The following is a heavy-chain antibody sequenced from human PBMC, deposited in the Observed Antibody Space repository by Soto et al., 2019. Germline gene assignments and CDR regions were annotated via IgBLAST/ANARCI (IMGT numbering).Heavy chain of an antibody. D-gene: IGHD4-17*01. CDR3: ARDAPYGDPENFQH. V-gene: IGHV1-18*01. CDR1: GYTFTRYG. J-gene: IGHJ1*01. Sequence: ASVKVSCKASGYTFTRYGITWVRQAPGQGLEWMAWISAYNGNTNYAQKLQGRVTMTTDTSTTTAYMELRSLRSDDTAVYYCARDAPYGDPENFQHWGQGTLVTVSS. CDR2: ISAYNGNT.